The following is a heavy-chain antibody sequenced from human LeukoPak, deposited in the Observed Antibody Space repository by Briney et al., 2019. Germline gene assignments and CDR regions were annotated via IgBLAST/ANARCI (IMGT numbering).Heavy chain of an antibody. D-gene: IGHD3-22*01. Sequence: LGESLKISCKGSGNSSTNYWIAWVRQMPGKGLEWMGIIYPGDSDTRYSPSFQGQVTISADKSISTAYLQWGSLKASDTAIYYCARHYDRCGYYSRHYYYYMVVWGKGTTVTVSS. V-gene: IGHV5-51*01. CDR1: GNSSTNYW. CDR2: IYPGDSDT. CDR3: ARHYDRCGYYSRHYYYYMVV. J-gene: IGHJ6*03.